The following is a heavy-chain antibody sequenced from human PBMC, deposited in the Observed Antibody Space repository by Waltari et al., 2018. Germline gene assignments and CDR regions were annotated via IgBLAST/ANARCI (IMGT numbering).Heavy chain of an antibody. CDR1: GCSISSHY. Sequence: QVQLQESGPGLVKPSETLSLTCTVSGCSISSHYWRWIRQPPGKGLEWIGYIYYSGNTKDNHSLKSRVSRSVDTSKNQFSLKLSSVTAADTAVYYGARRGLGYCRGGSGYVRGFDYWGQGTLVTVSA. J-gene: IGHJ4*02. D-gene: IGHD2-15*01. V-gene: IGHV4-59*11. CDR3: ARRGLGYCRGGSGYVRGFDY. CDR2: IYYSGNT.